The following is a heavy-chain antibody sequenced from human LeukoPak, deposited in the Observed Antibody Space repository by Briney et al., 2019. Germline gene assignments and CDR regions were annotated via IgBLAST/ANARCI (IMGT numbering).Heavy chain of an antibody. V-gene: IGHV4-39*01. J-gene: IGHJ5*02. D-gene: IGHD6-19*01. Sequence: SETLSLTCTVSGGSISSRSYYWGWIRQPPGKGLEWIGSIYYSGSTYYNPSLKSRVTISVDTSKNQLSLKLTSVTAADAAVYYCARQYSSGWPWFDPWGQGTLVTVSS. CDR3: ARQYSSGWPWFDP. CDR1: GGSISSRSYY. CDR2: IYYSGST.